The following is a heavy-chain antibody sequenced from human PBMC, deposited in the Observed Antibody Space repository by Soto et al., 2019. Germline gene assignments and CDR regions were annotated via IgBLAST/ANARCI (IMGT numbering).Heavy chain of an antibody. V-gene: IGHV3-73*01. J-gene: IGHJ5*02. CDR2: IRSKANSYAT. Sequence: PGGSLRLSCAASGFTFSGSAMHWVRQASGKGLEWVGRIRSKANSYATAYTASVKGRFTISRDDSQNTAYLQMNSLKTEDTAVYYCTSHYISSWLDWFDPWGQGTLVTVSS. CDR1: GFTFSGSA. CDR3: TSHYISSWLDWFDP. D-gene: IGHD6-13*01.